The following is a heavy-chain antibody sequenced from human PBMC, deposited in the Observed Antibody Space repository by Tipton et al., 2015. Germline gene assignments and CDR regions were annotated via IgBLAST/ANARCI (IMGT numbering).Heavy chain of an antibody. CDR3: ARGVSDFVWGNYRYLYFDY. Sequence: TLSLTCTVSGGSISSGIYYWSWIRQHPGVGLEWIGYIYYSGSTYYYPSLKSRLTISVDTSKNQFSLRLSSVTAADTAVYYCARGVSDFVWGNYRYLYFDYWGQGTLVTVSS. J-gene: IGHJ4*02. D-gene: IGHD3-16*02. CDR1: GGSISSGIYY. V-gene: IGHV4-31*03. CDR2: IYYSGST.